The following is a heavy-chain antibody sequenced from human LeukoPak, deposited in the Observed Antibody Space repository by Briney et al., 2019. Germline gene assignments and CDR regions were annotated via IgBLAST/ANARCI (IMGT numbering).Heavy chain of an antibody. CDR1: GFTFSSYG. CDR2: ISYDGSNK. Sequence: GGSLRLSCAASGFTFSSYGMHCVRQAPGKGLEWVAVISYDGSNKYYADSVKGRFTISRDNSKNTLYLQMNSLRAEDTAVYYCAKSGGFPPAPFDYWGQGTLVTVSS. D-gene: IGHD3-16*01. V-gene: IGHV3-30*18. CDR3: AKSGGFPPAPFDY. J-gene: IGHJ4*02.